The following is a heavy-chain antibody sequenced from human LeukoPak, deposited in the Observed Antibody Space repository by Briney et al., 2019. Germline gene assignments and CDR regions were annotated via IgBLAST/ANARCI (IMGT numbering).Heavy chain of an antibody. CDR1: GFTFSDYY. J-gene: IGHJ4*02. V-gene: IGHV3-11*01. D-gene: IGHD6-19*01. CDR3: ARDHKSRYSSGWYPDY. CDR2: ISSSGSTI. Sequence: GGSLRLSCAASGFTFSDYYMSWLRQAPGKGLEGGSYISSSGSTIYYADSVKGRFTISRDNAKNSLYLQMNSLRAEDTAVYYCARDHKSRYSSGWYPDYWGQGTLVTVSS.